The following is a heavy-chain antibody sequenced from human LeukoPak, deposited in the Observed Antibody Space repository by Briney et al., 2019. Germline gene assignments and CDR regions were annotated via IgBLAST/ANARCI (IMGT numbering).Heavy chain of an antibody. J-gene: IGHJ5*02. CDR1: GYTFTSYG. Sequence: ASVKVSCKASGYTFTSYGISWVRQAPGHGLEWMGWISAYNGNTNYAQKLQGRVTMTTDTSTSTVYMELSSLRSEDTAIYYCARSKIVGGTTVNWFDPWGQGTLVTISS. CDR2: ISAYNGNT. V-gene: IGHV1-18*01. D-gene: IGHD1-26*01. CDR3: ARSKIVGGTTVNWFDP.